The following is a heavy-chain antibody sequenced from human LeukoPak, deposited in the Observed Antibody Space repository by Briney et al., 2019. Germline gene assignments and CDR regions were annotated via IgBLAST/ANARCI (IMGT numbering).Heavy chain of an antibody. V-gene: IGHV3-48*01. Sequence: GGSLRLSCAASGFTFSSYSMNWVRQAPGKGLEWVSYISSSSSTIYYADSVKGRFTISRDNAKNSLYLQMNSLRAEDTAVYYCARAAPYSSSWPPIDYWGQGTLVTVSS. CDR1: GFTFSSYS. D-gene: IGHD6-13*01. CDR2: ISSSSSTI. J-gene: IGHJ4*02. CDR3: ARAAPYSSSWPPIDY.